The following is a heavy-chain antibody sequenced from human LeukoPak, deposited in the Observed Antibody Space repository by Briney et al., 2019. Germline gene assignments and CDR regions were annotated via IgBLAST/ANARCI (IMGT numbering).Heavy chain of an antibody. D-gene: IGHD1-14*01. J-gene: IGHJ4*02. CDR1: GFTFSSYA. CDR3: ARTPNRFYDF. Sequence: DPGGSLRLSCAASGFTFSSYAFTWVRQAPGKGLEWVSGITMSGDITYYADSVKGRFTISRDNSKNTLYLQMTSLRAEDTALYYCARTPNRFYDFWGQGTLVTVSS. V-gene: IGHV3-23*01. CDR2: ITMSGDIT.